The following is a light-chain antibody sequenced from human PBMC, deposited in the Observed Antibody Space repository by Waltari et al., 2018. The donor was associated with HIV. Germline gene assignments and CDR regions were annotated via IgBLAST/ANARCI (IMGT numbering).Light chain of an antibody. J-gene: IGLJ3*02. CDR3: AAWDGSLSGFWV. V-gene: IGLV1-47*01. CDR2: RNN. Sequence: QSVLTQPPSASGTPGQRVTVSCSGSSSKIGSNYVYWYQQLPGTAPKLLIYRNNQRPSGVPDRFSGSKSATSASLAISGLRSEDEADYYCAAWDGSLSGFWVFGGGTKLAVL. CDR1: SSKIGSNY.